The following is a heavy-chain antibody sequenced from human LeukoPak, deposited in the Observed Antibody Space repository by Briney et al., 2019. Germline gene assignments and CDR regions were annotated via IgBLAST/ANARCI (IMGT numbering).Heavy chain of an antibody. Sequence: PGGSPRLSCAASGFTFSSYAMSWVRQAPGKGLEWVSAISGSGGSTYYADSVKGRFTISRDNSKNTMYLQMNSLRAEDTAVYYCAKGPTYYFDSSALKYFDYWGQGTPVTVPS. V-gene: IGHV3-23*01. J-gene: IGHJ4*02. CDR3: AKGPTYYFDSSALKYFDY. D-gene: IGHD3-22*01. CDR1: GFTFSSYA. CDR2: ISGSGGST.